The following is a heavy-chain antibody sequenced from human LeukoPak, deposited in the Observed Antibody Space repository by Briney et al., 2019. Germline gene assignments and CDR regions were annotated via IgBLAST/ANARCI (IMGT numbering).Heavy chain of an antibody. D-gene: IGHD6-13*01. CDR1: GGSITSAGNY. V-gene: IGHV4-31*03. CDR2: ISYRGST. CDR3: ARGGGEQQLAIDY. Sequence: SETLSLTCTVSGGSITSAGNYWSRIRQHPGKGLDWIGYISYRGSTYYSPSLKSRLTISVDTSKNQFSLKLTSVTAADTAVYFCARGGGEQQLAIDYWGQGTLVTVSS. J-gene: IGHJ4*02.